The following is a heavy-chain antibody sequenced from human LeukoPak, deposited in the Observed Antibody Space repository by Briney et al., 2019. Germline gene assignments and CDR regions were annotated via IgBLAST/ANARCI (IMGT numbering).Heavy chain of an antibody. Sequence: ASVKVSCKASGYTFSAYYIHWVRQAPGQGLEWMGWINPNSGGTNYAETFQGRVTMTRDTSITTAYMELSRLRSDDTAVYYCARGYCGADCYSFDYWGQGTLVSISS. V-gene: IGHV1-2*02. CDR2: INPNSGGT. CDR3: ARGYCGADCYSFDY. J-gene: IGHJ4*02. CDR1: GYTFSAYY. D-gene: IGHD2-21*02.